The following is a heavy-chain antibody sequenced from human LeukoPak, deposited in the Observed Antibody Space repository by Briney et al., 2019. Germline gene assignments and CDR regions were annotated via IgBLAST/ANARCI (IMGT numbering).Heavy chain of an antibody. CDR2: INPSGGST. D-gene: IGHD1-26*01. CDR3: ARVRIVGGFFDY. V-gene: IGHV1-46*01. CDR1: GYTFTRYY. Sequence: ASVKVSCKASGYTFTRYYMFWVRQAPGQGLEWMGIINPSGGSTSYAQKFQGRVTMTRDTSTSTVYMELSSLGSEDTAVYYCARVRIVGGFFDYWGEGTLVTVSS. J-gene: IGHJ4*02.